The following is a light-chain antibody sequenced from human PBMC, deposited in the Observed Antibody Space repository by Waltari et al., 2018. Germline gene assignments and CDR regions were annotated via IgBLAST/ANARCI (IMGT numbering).Light chain of an antibody. CDR2: KDT. V-gene: IGLV3-25*03. Sequence: SSELTQPPSVSVSPGQTARITCSGDALPRQFASWYQQKPGQAPVIVIYKDTGRPSEIPERFSGSSSGTTVTLTISGVQAEDVADYYCQSADASGTYKLFGGGTKLTVL. CDR3: QSADASGTYKL. J-gene: IGLJ2*01. CDR1: ALPRQF.